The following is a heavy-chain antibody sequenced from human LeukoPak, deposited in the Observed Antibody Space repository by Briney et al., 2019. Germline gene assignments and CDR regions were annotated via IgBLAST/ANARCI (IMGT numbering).Heavy chain of an antibody. V-gene: IGHV5-51*01. CDR2: IYPGDSDT. CDR3: ARQAGWFDY. D-gene: IGHD2-15*01. CDR1: AYSFTSCW. J-gene: IGHJ4*02. Sequence: AESLKISCKASAYSFTSCWVGWVSQMREKVLEWMGIIYPGDSDTRYSPSFQGQVTISADKSISTAYLQWSSLKASDTAMYYCARQAGWFDYWGQGTLVTVSS.